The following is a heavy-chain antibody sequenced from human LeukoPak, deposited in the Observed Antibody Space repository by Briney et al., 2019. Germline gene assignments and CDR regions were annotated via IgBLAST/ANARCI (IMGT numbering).Heavy chain of an antibody. CDR3: ARASWRQLWLLDY. Sequence: PSETLSLTCTVSGGSISSSSYYWGWIRQPPGKGLEWIGSIYYRGDTYYNPSLKSRVTISEDTSKNQFSLKLRYVTAADTAVYYCARASWRQLWLLDYWGQGTLVTVSS. CDR1: GGSISSSSYY. J-gene: IGHJ4*02. D-gene: IGHD5-18*01. V-gene: IGHV4-39*01. CDR2: IYYRGDT.